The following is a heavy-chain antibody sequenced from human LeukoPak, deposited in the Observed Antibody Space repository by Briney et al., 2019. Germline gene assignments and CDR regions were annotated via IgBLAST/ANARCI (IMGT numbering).Heavy chain of an antibody. CDR2: ISYDGSNK. CDR1: VFTFSSYA. CDR3: ARAWTGPFDY. V-gene: IGHV3-30*04. Sequence: PGGSLRLSCAASVFTFSSYAMHWVRQAPGKGLGWVAVISYDGSNKYYAASVKGRFTLSRDNSKNTMYLQMTSLTAEDTAVYYCARAWTGPFDYWGQATLVTASS. J-gene: IGHJ4*02. D-gene: IGHD3/OR15-3a*01.